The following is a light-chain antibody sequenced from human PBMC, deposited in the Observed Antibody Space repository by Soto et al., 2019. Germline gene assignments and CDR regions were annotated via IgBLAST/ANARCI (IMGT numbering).Light chain of an antibody. J-gene: IGLJ3*02. Sequence: QSALSQPASVAGSPGQSITISCTGTRSDVGSYHYVSWYQQHPGQDPKLMIYEVTTRPSGVSNLDSGSKSGNTASLPISGLQAEDEADYYFNSYTSTRSGVFGGGTKLTVL. V-gene: IGLV2-14*01. CDR3: NSYTSTRSGV. CDR2: EVT. CDR1: RSDVGSYHY.